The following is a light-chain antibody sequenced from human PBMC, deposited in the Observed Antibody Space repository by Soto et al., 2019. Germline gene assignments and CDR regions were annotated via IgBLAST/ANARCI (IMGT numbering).Light chain of an antibody. CDR3: QSYYSSLSGYV. Sequence: QSVLTQPPSVSGAPGQRVTISCTGSSSNIGAGYDVHWYQQLPGTAPKLLIYGNSNRPSGVPDRFSGSKAGTSASLAITGLQAEDEADYYCQSYYSSLSGYVFGTGTKLTVL. V-gene: IGLV1-40*01. CDR2: GNS. CDR1: SSNIGAGYD. J-gene: IGLJ1*01.